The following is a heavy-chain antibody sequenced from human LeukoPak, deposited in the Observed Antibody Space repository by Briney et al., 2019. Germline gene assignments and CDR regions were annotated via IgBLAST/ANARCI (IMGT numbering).Heavy chain of an antibody. CDR2: IKQDGSEK. V-gene: IGHV3-7*01. Sequence: TGGSLRLSCAASGFTFSTFGMSWVRQAPGKGLEWVANIKQDGSEKYYVDSVKGRFTISRDNAKNTLYLQMNSLRVEDTAVYYCARADYGGNSDFHYWGQGTLVTVSS. CDR1: GFTFSTFG. CDR3: ARADYGGNSDFHY. J-gene: IGHJ4*02. D-gene: IGHD4-23*01.